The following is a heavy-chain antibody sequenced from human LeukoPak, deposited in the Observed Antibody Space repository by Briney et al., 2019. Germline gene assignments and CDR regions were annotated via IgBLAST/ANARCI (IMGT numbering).Heavy chain of an antibody. Sequence: PSETLSLTCTVSGGSISSSSYYWGWIRQPPGKGLEWIGSIYYSGSTYYNPSLKSRVTISVDTSKNQFSLKLSSVTAADTAVYYCARRTRVAVATDYWGQGTLVTVSS. CDR3: ARRTRVAVATDY. CDR2: IYYSGST. D-gene: IGHD6-13*01. V-gene: IGHV4-39*01. CDR1: GGSISSSSYY. J-gene: IGHJ4*02.